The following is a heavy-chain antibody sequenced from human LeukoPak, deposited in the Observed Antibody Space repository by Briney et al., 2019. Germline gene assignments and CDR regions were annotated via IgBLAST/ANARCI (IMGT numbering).Heavy chain of an antibody. D-gene: IGHD5-12*01. J-gene: IGHJ6*02. V-gene: IGHV4-59*04. CDR2: FYYSGST. Sequence: PSETLSLTCTVSGGSISSYYWSWIRQPPGKGLEWIGTFYYSGSTYYNPSLKSRVTISVDTSKNQFSLKLSSVTAADTAVYYCARPFAPRGFYGMDVWGQGTTVTVSS. CDR1: GGSISSYY. CDR3: ARPFAPRGFYGMDV.